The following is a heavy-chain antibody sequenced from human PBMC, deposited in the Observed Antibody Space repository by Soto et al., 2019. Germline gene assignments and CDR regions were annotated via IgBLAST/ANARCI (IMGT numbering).Heavy chain of an antibody. Sequence: SETLSLTCTVFAGSINGYYWSWIRQPAGKGLEWIGRIYSSGTTNYNPSLKSRVTMSVDTSKDELSLKLNSVTAADTGVYYCARGPYCGDNCHFDSWGQGTLVTVSS. CDR3: ARGPYCGDNCHFDS. D-gene: IGHD2-21*02. V-gene: IGHV4-4*07. CDR2: IYSSGTT. CDR1: AGSINGYY. J-gene: IGHJ5*01.